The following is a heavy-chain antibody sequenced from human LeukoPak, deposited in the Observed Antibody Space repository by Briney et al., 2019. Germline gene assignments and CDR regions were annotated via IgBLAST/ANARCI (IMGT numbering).Heavy chain of an antibody. Sequence: GGSLRLSCAASGFTFSGSAMHWVRQASGKGLEWVGRIRSKANSYATAYAASAKGRFTISRDDSKNTAYLQMNSLKTEDTAVYYCTRPSGEGGYYYYYGMDVWGQGTTVTVSS. V-gene: IGHV3-73*01. J-gene: IGHJ6*02. CDR1: GFTFSGSA. CDR2: IRSKANSYAT. D-gene: IGHD6-19*01. CDR3: TRPSGEGGYYYYYGMDV.